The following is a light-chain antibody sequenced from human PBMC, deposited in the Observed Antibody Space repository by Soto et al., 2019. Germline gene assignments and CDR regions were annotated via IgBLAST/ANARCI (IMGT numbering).Light chain of an antibody. CDR2: KAS. Sequence: DIQMTQSPSTLFASVGDRVTITCRASQSISSWLAWYQQKPGKAPKLLIYKASSLESGVPSRFSGRGSGTEFTLTISSPQPDDFATYYCQQYNYYSPYTFGQGTKLEIK. J-gene: IGKJ2*01. CDR3: QQYNYYSPYT. V-gene: IGKV1-5*03. CDR1: QSISSW.